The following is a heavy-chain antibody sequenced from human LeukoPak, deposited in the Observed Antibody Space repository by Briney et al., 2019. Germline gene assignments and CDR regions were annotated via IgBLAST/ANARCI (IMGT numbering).Heavy chain of an antibody. J-gene: IGHJ3*02. V-gene: IGHV3-48*01. CDR3: ARSPDYYDSSGYLDAFDI. D-gene: IGHD3-22*01. Sequence: GGSLRLSXAASGFTFSSYSMNWVRQAPGKGLEWVSYISSSSSTIYYADSVKGRFTISRDNAKNSLYLQMNSLRAEDTAVYYCARSPDYYDSSGYLDAFDIWGQGTMVTVSS. CDR1: GFTFSSYS. CDR2: ISSSSSTI.